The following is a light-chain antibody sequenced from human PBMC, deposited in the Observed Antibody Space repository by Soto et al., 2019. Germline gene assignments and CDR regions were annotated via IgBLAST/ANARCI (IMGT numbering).Light chain of an antibody. CDR1: QSVFYSSANKTK. V-gene: IGKV4-1*01. J-gene: IGKJ3*01. CDR2: WAS. Sequence: DIVMTQSPDSLAVSLGERATINCKSSQSVFYSSANKTKLAWYQQKPGQPPKLLIYWASTRQSGVPDRFSGSGSGTDFTLTISSLQAEDVAVYYCQHYFNIPFTFGPATKVDIK. CDR3: QHYFNIPFT.